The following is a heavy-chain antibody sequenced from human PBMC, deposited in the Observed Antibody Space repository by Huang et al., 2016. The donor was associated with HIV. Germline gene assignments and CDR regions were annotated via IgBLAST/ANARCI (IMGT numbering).Heavy chain of an antibody. Sequence: VKVSCKASGYTFTSYGISWVRQAPGQGLEWMGWISAYNDNRNYAQKLQGRVTMTTDTSTSTAYMELRSLRSDETAVYYCARDLGPYYYDSSGYYVDYWGQGTLVTVSS. J-gene: IGHJ4*02. CDR2: ISAYNDNR. V-gene: IGHV1-18*04. D-gene: IGHD3-22*01. CDR1: GYTFTSYG. CDR3: ARDLGPYYYDSSGYYVDY.